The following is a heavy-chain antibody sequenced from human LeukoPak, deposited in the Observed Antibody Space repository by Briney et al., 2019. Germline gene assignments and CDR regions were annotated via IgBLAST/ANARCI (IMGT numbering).Heavy chain of an antibody. D-gene: IGHD3-22*01. CDR1: GGSFSGYY. Sequence: SETLSLTCAVYGGSFSGYYWSWIRQPPGKGLEWIGEINHSGSTNYNPSLKSRVTISVDTSKNQFSLKLSSVTAADTAVYYCARDRPYYYDSSGDYYGMDVWGQGTTVTVSS. V-gene: IGHV4-34*09. CDR3: ARDRPYYYDSSGDYYGMDV. J-gene: IGHJ6*02. CDR2: INHSGST.